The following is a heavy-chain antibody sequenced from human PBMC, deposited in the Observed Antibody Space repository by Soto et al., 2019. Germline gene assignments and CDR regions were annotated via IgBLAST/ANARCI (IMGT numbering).Heavy chain of an antibody. J-gene: IGHJ2*01. V-gene: IGHV3-30-3*01. D-gene: IGHD3-3*01. CDR2: ISYVGSNK. CDR1: GFTSSSYA. CDR3: SGDYDFWSGYYRLIGMYFDL. Sequence: QVQLVESGGGVVQPGRSLRLSCADSGFTSSSYAMHGVRQAPGKGLEWVAVISYVGSNKYYADSVKCRFPISRDNSQNPLFLQMNSLRGEDKAVYYCSGDYDFWSGYYRLIGMYFDLWGRGTLGTVSS.